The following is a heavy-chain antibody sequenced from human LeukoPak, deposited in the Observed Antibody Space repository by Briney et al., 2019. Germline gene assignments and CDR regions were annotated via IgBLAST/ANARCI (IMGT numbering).Heavy chain of an antibody. CDR2: ISYDGSNK. CDR1: GFTFSSYA. CDR3: AKDYRITMVRGAIGY. J-gene: IGHJ4*02. V-gene: IGHV3-30*04. Sequence: PGTSLRLSCAASGFTFSSYAIHWVRQAPGKGLEWVAVISYDGSNKYYADSVKGRFTISRDNSKNTLYLQMNSLRAEDTAVYYCAKDYRITMVRGAIGYWGQGTLVTVSS. D-gene: IGHD3-10*01.